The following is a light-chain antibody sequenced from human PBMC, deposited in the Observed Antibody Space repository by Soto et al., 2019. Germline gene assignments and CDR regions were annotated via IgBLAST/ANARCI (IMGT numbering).Light chain of an antibody. J-gene: IGLJ1*01. V-gene: IGLV2-14*01. CDR3: YASTFSTTGL. CDR1: SSDVGGYNT. Sequence: QSALTQPASVSGAPGQPITISCTGSSSDVGGYNTVSWYQQVPGKAPKLIIYELSNRPSGVPNRFSGSKSGTTASLTISGLRAEDEADYYCYASTFSTTGLFGTGTKVTVL. CDR2: ELS.